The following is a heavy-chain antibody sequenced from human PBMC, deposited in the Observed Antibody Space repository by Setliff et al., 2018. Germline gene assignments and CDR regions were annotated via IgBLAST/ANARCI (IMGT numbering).Heavy chain of an antibody. Sequence: ASVKVSCKASGYTFTSYDINWVRQATGQGLEWMGWMNPNSGSTGYAQKFQGRVTMTRNTSISTAYMELSSLRSEDTAVYYCARGPGGSGSYVFYYYYYGMDVWGQGTTVTVSS. CDR2: MNPNSGST. J-gene: IGHJ6*02. CDR1: GYTFTSYD. V-gene: IGHV1-8*01. CDR3: ARGPGGSGSYVFYYYYYGMDV. D-gene: IGHD3-10*01.